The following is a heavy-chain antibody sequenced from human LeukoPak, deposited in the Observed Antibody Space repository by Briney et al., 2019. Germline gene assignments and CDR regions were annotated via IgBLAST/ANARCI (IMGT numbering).Heavy chain of an antibody. J-gene: IGHJ4*02. CDR2: ISSSSSTI. D-gene: IGHD3-22*01. CDR1: GFTFSSYS. V-gene: IGHV3-48*04. CDR3: ARTQFLTGTHYYDSSGIDY. Sequence: SGGSLRLSCAASGFTFSSYSMNWVRQAPGKGLEWVSYISSSSSTIYYADSVKGRFTISRDNAKNSLYLQMNSLRAEDTAVYYCARTQFLTGTHYYDSSGIDYWGQGTLVTVSS.